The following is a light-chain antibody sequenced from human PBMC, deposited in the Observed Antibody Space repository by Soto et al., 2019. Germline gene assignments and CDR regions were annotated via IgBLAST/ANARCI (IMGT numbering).Light chain of an antibody. Sequence: EIVLAQSPGTLSLSPGERATLSCRASQSVYRSYLAWYQQKPGQAPRLLIYDASSRATGIPDRFSGSGSGTVFTLTISRLEPADFAVYYCQQYGSSPRTFGQGTKVEIK. J-gene: IGKJ1*01. CDR1: QSVYRSY. V-gene: IGKV3-20*01. CDR2: DAS. CDR3: QQYGSSPRT.